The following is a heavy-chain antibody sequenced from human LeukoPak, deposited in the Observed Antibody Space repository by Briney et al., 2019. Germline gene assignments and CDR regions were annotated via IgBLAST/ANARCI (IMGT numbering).Heavy chain of an antibody. D-gene: IGHD3-10*01. Sequence: SGTLSLSCAVSNGSISSGSYYWSCIRPPAGEGLGSIGRIYRSGSTKSDPSLRRRATSSVDTPRNQFFLKLSLVTAAAPAVYYCARPHNYGSISIDYWGQGTLVTVSS. CDR3: ARPHNYGSISIDY. J-gene: IGHJ4*02. CDR1: NGSISSGSYY. CDR2: IYRSGST. V-gene: IGHV4-61*02.